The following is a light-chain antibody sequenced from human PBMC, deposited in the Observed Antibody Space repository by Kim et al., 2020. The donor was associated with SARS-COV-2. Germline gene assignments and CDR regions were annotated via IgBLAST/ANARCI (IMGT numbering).Light chain of an antibody. CDR3: QQFRA. Sequence: DIQMTQSPSTLSASVGDRVTITCRASQNIRTWLAWYQQKPGKAPKLLISKTSSLESGVPSRFNGSRSGTEFTPTIISLQPDDFGTYYCQQFRAFGQGTRLEIK. CDR1: QNIRTW. J-gene: IGKJ5*01. CDR2: KTS. V-gene: IGKV1-5*03.